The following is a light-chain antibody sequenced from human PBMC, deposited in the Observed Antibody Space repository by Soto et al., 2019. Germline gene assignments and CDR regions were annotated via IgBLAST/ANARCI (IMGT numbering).Light chain of an antibody. CDR3: QQYNTYSPERP. CDR1: QNIGTS. Sequence: DIQMTQSPSTLSASVGDRVTITCRASQNIGTSLAWYQQTPGKAPKLLISDASTLESGVPSRFSGSGSGTEFTLTISSLQPDDFATYYCQQYNTYSPERPFGQGTKADNK. V-gene: IGKV1-5*01. J-gene: IGKJ1*01. CDR2: DAS.